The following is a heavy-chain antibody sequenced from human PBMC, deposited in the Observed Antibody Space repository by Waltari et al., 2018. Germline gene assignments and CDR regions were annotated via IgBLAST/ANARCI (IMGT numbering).Heavy chain of an antibody. J-gene: IGHJ4*02. CDR3: ARDLDYYDSSGYYY. Sequence: QVQLQESGPGLVKPSETLSLTCTVSGGSISSYYWSWIRQPAGKGLEWIGRIYTSGSPNYHPSLKSRVTMSVDPAKNQFSLKPSSVTAADTAVYYCARDLDYYDSSGYYYWGQGTLVTVSS. V-gene: IGHV4-4*07. CDR1: GGSISSYY. CDR2: IYTSGSP. D-gene: IGHD3-22*01.